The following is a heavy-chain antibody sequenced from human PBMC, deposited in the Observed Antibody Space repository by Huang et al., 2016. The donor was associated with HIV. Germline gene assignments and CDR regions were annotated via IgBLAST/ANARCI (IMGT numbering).Heavy chain of an antibody. J-gene: IGHJ4*02. CDR2: IDYSGGT. Sequence: QVQLQESGPGLVKPSETLSLTCTVSGGSISTHYWSWIRQPPGKGLEWIGSIDYSGGTHYRPSLKSRVTILLDTSKNRFSLRVNSVTAADTAMYYCARDHHDFWRGYRRMYFFDHWGQGTLVTVSS. D-gene: IGHD3-3*01. V-gene: IGHV4-59*11. CDR1: GGSISTHY. CDR3: ARDHHDFWRGYRRMYFFDH.